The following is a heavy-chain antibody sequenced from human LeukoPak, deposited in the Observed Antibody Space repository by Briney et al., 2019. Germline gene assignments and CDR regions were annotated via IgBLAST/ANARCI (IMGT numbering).Heavy chain of an antibody. CDR1: GFTFSSYG. Sequence: PGRSLGLSCAASGFTFSSYGMHWVRQAPGKGLEWVAVIWYDGSNKYYADSVKGRFTISRDNSKNTLYLQMNSLRAEDTAVYYCARDLTSEDTASYYYYYGMDVWGQGTTVTVSS. J-gene: IGHJ6*02. V-gene: IGHV3-33*08. CDR2: IWYDGSNK. CDR3: ARDLTSEDTASYYYYYGMDV. D-gene: IGHD5-18*01.